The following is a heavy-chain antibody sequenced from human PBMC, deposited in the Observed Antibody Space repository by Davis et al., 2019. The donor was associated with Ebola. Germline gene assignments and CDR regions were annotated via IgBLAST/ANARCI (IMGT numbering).Heavy chain of an antibody. CDR1: AFTFSSYA. CDR2: ISSNGGST. J-gene: IGHJ6*03. Sequence: GESLKISCSASAFTFSSYAMHWVRQAPGKGLEYVSAISSNGGSTYYADSVKGRFTISRDNFKNTLYVQMSSLRAEDTAVYYCVKDYGSGIYNYYYYYMDVWGKGTTVSVSS. CDR3: VKDYGSGIYNYYYYYMDV. V-gene: IGHV3-64*05. D-gene: IGHD3-10*01.